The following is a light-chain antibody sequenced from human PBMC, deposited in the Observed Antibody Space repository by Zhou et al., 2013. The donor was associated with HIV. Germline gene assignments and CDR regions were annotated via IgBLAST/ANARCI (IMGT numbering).Light chain of an antibody. Sequence: EVVLTQSPGTLSLSPGERATLSCRASQSVSRNYLAWYQQKPGQAPRLLIYDASKRATDIPDRFSGSGSGTDFSLTITRLEPEDFVVYYCQQYGSSPLAFGQGTKVEIK. CDR1: QSVSRNY. V-gene: IGKV3-20*01. CDR3: QQYGSSPLA. J-gene: IGKJ1*01. CDR2: DAS.